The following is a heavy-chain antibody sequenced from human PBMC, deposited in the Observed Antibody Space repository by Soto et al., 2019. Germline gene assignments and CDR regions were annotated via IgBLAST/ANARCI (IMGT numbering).Heavy chain of an antibody. Sequence: PSETLSLTCAVSGGSISSGGYYWCWIRQHPGKGLEWIGYIYYSGSTYYNPSLTSRVTISVDTSKNQFFLNLSSVTDADTAVYYCAGDSNPIFDTWGQGILVTVSS. V-gene: IGHV4-31*11. CDR1: GGSISSGGYY. CDR3: AGDSNPIFDT. J-gene: IGHJ5*02. CDR2: IYYSGST. D-gene: IGHD3-3*01.